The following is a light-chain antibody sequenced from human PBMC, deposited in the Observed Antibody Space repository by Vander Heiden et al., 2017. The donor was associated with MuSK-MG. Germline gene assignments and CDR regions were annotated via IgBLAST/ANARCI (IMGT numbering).Light chain of an antibody. CDR3: QKYGRAPQVT. V-gene: IGKV1-27*01. CDR1: QGISNY. CDR2: AAS. J-gene: IGKJ4*01. Sequence: DIQMTQSPSSLSASVGDRVTITCRASQGISNYLAWYQQRPGKVPRLLIYAASTLVSGVPSRFSGSGSGTDFTLTISSLQPEDFATYYCQKYGRAPQVTFGGGTKVDIK.